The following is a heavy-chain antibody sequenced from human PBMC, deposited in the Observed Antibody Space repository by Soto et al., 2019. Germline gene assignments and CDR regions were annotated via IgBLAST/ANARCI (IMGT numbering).Heavy chain of an antibody. Sequence: GGSLRLSCAASGFTFSSYAMHWVRQAPGKGLEWVAVISYDGSNKYYADSVKGRFTISRDNSKNTLYLQMNSLRAEDTAVYYCAGGGVSVVVTANREFDYWGQGTLVTVSS. CDR3: AGGGVSVVVTANREFDY. CDR2: ISYDGSNK. CDR1: GFTFSSYA. J-gene: IGHJ4*02. D-gene: IGHD2-21*02. V-gene: IGHV3-30-3*01.